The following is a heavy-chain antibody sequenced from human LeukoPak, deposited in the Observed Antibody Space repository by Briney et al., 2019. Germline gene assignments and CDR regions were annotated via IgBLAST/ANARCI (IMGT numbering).Heavy chain of an antibody. CDR1: GGTFSSYA. CDR2: IIPIFGTA. CDR3: ARGYSYGYGLDY. V-gene: IGHV1-69*06. D-gene: IGHD5-18*01. J-gene: IGHJ4*02. Sequence: ASVKVSCKASGGTFSSYAISWVRQAPGQGLEWMGGIIPIFGTANYAQKFQGRVTITADKSTSTAYMELSSLRAEDTAVYYCARGYSYGYGLDYWGQGTLVTVSS.